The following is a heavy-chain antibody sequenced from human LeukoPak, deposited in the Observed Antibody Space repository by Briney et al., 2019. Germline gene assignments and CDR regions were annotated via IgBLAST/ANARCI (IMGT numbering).Heavy chain of an antibody. CDR3: ARMFGYGYNWYFDL. Sequence: PGGSLRLSCAASGFTVSSNYMSWVRQAPGKGLEWGSVIYSGGSTYYADSVKGRFTISRDNSKNTLYLQMNSLRAEDTAVYYCARMFGYGYNWYFDLWGRGTLVTVSS. J-gene: IGHJ2*01. CDR1: GFTVSSNY. V-gene: IGHV3-53*01. CDR2: IYSGGST. D-gene: IGHD5-24*01.